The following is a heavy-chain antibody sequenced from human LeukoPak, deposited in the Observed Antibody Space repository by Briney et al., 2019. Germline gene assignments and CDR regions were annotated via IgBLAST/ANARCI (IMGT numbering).Heavy chain of an antibody. CDR2: ISGSGGST. Sequence: GGSLRLSYAVSGFTLSNYGMSWVRQAPGKGLEWVAGISGSGGSTNYADSVKGRFTISRDNPKNTLYLQMNSLRAEDTAVYFCAKRGVVIRVVLVGFHKEAYYFDSWGQGALVTVSS. J-gene: IGHJ4*02. CDR3: AKRGVVIRVVLVGFHKEAYYFDS. V-gene: IGHV3-23*01. D-gene: IGHD3-10*01. CDR1: GFTLSNYG.